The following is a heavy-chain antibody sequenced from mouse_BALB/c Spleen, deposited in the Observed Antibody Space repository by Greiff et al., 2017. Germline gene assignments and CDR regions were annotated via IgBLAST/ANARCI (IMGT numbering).Heavy chain of an antibody. Sequence: QVQLKESGPELVKPGASVKMSCKASGYTFTSYYIHWVKQRPGQGLEWIGWIYPGDGSTKYNEKFKGKTTLTADKSSSTAYMLLSSLTSEDSAIYFCARERFAYWGQGTLVTVSA. V-gene: IGHV1S56*01. CDR1: GYTFTSYY. CDR3: ARERFAY. J-gene: IGHJ3*01. CDR2: IYPGDGST.